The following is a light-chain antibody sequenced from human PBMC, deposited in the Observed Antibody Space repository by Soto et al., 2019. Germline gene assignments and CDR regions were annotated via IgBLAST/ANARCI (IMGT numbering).Light chain of an antibody. Sequence: QSVLNQPASVFGSPGQSIAISFTGNSNDVGGYDSVCWYQQHPGKAPKLIIFGVSNRPSGVSNRFSGSKSGNTASLTISGLQAEDEADYYCCSYTSGSNYVFGAGTKVTVL. CDR2: GVS. CDR1: SNDVGGYDS. V-gene: IGLV2-14*01. CDR3: CSYTSGSNYV. J-gene: IGLJ1*01.